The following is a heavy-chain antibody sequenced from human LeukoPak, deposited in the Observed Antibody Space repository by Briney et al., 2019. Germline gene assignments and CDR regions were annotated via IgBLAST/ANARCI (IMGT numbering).Heavy chain of an antibody. J-gene: IGHJ4*02. Sequence: GGSLRLSCAASGFSFSSYAMSWVRQAPGKGLEWVSAISGSGGSTYYADSVKGRFTISRDNSKNTLYLQMNSLRAEDTAVYYCAKILIGLYHPFDYWGQGTLVTVSS. V-gene: IGHV3-23*01. CDR3: AKILIGLYHPFDY. CDR1: GFSFSSYA. D-gene: IGHD2-8*01. CDR2: ISGSGGST.